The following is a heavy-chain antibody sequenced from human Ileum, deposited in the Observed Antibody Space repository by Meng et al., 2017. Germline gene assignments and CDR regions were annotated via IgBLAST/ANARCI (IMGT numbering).Heavy chain of an antibody. V-gene: IGHV3-23*01. CDR2: ISGSGGST. D-gene: IGHD3-3*01. CDR1: GFTFSSYA. CDR3: AKEGEWLLGSAEYFQH. Sequence: GESLKISCAASGFTFSSYAMSWVRQAPGKGLEWVSAISGSGGSTYYADSVKGRFTISRDNSKNTLYLQMNSLRAEDTAVYYCAKEGEWLLGSAEYFQHWGQGTLVTVSS. J-gene: IGHJ1*01.